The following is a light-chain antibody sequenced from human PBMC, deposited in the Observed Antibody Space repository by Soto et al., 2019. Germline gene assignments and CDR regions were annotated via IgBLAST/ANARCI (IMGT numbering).Light chain of an antibody. J-gene: IGLJ1*01. CDR3: SSYTSSSYTSSTTLYV. Sequence: QSALTQPASVSGSPGQSITISCTGTSNDIGSYNYVSWYQQYPGKAPKLVIFDVSNRPSGVSNRFSGSKSGNTASLTISGLQAEDEADYYCSSYTSSSYTSSTTLYVFGTGTKLTVL. V-gene: IGLV2-14*01. CDR1: SNDIGSYNY. CDR2: DVS.